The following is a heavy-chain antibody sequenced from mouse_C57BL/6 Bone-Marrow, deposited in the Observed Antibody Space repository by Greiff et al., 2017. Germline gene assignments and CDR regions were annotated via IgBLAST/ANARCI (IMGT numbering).Heavy chain of an antibody. D-gene: IGHD2-4*01. Sequence: EVQLQQSGAELVKPGASVKLSCTASGFNIKDYYMHWVKQRTEQGLEWIGRIDPEDGETKYAPKVQGKATITADTSSNTAYLQLSSLTSEDTAVYYCARYPLYDYDPAWFAYWGQGTLVTVSA. CDR3: ARYPLYDYDPAWFAY. CDR1: GFNIKDYY. CDR2: IDPEDGET. J-gene: IGHJ3*01. V-gene: IGHV14-2*01.